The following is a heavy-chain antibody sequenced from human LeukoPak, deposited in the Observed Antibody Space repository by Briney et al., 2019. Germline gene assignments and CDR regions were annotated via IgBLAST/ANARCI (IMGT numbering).Heavy chain of an antibody. Sequence: ASVKVSCKASGYTFTNYGISWVRQAPGQGLEWMGWINPNSGGTNYAQKFQGRVTMTRDTSISTAYMELSRLRSDDTAVYYCARGWTLWFGELLGYWGQGTLVTVSS. D-gene: IGHD3-10*01. CDR3: ARGWTLWFGELLGY. CDR2: INPNSGGT. V-gene: IGHV1-2*02. J-gene: IGHJ4*02. CDR1: GYTFTNYG.